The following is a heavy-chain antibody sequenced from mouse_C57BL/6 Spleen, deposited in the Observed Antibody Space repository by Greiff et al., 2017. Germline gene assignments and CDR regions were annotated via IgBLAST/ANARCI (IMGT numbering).Heavy chain of an antibody. J-gene: IGHJ4*01. V-gene: IGHV2-2*01. CDR2: IWSGGST. CDR3: ASERGAYYFYAMDY. CDR1: GFSLTSYG. D-gene: IGHD2-10*01. Sequence: QVQLQQSGPGLVQPSQSLSITCTVSGFSLTSYGVHWVRQSPGKGLAWLGVIWSGGSTDYNAAFISRLSISKDNSKSQVFFKMNSLQADDTAIYYCASERGAYYFYAMDYWGQGTSVTVSS.